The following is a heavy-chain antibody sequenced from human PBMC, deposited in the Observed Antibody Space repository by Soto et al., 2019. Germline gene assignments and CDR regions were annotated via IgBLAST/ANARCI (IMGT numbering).Heavy chain of an antibody. CDR2: IYYSGST. CDR1: GGSISSGDYY. J-gene: IGHJ5*02. Sequence: SETLSLTCTVSGGSISSGDYYWSWIRQHPGKGLEWTGYIYYSGSTNYNPSLKSRVTISVDTSKNQFSLKLSSVTAADTAVYYCARVRGRLLRFDPWGQGTLVTVSS. CDR3: ARVRGRLLRFDP. V-gene: IGHV4-30-4*08. D-gene: IGHD2-15*01.